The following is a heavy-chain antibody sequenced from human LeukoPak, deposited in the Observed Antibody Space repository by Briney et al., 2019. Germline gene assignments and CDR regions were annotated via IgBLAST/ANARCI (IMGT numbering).Heavy chain of an antibody. D-gene: IGHD3-10*01. V-gene: IGHV3-66*01. CDR2: IYSGGST. Sequence: PGGSLRLSCAASEFSVGSNYMTWVRQAPGKGLEWVSLIYSGGSTYYADSVKGRFTISRDNSKNTLYLQMNSLRAEDTAVYYCASAHYGSGSYVIDYWGQGTLVTVSS. CDR1: EFSVGSNY. CDR3: ASAHYGSGSYVIDY. J-gene: IGHJ4*02.